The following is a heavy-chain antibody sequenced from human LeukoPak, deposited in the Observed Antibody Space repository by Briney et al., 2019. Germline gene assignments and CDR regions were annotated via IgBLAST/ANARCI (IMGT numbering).Heavy chain of an antibody. D-gene: IGHD1-7*01. CDR2: INDSGRT. V-gene: IGHV4-34*01. Sequence: SETLSLTCAVYGGSFSNYYWSRIRQPPGKGLEWIGEINDSGRTNYNPSLMSRVTVSVDASKNQFSLRLTSVTATDTAVYYCARRWNYGRNYYIDVWGNGATVSVSS. CDR1: GGSFSNYY. CDR3: ARRWNYGRNYYIDV. J-gene: IGHJ6*03.